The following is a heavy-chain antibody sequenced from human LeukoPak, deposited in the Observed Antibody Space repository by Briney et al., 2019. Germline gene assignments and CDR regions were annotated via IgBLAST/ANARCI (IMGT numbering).Heavy chain of an antibody. CDR2: ISSSGSTI. CDR3: ARELGGVCYSVERRCRHYYYYGMDV. J-gene: IGHJ6*02. D-gene: IGHD2-8*02. V-gene: IGHV3-48*03. Sequence: PGGSLRLSCAASGFTFSSYEMNWVRQAPGKGLEWVSYISSSGSTIYYADSVKGRFTISRDNSKNTLYLQMNSLRAEDTAVYYCARELGGVCYSVERRCRHYYYYGMDVWGQGTTVTVSS. CDR1: GFTFSSYE.